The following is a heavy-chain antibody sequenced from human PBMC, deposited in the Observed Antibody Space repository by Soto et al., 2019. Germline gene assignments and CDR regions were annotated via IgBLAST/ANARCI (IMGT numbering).Heavy chain of an antibody. J-gene: IGHJ4*02. D-gene: IGHD1-26*01. CDR1: GFSFGSYS. CDR2: ISSGGLT. V-gene: IGHV3-21*01. Sequence: EVQLVESGGGLVKPGGSLRLSCAASGFSFGSYSMSWVRQAPGKGLEWVSSISSGGLTYYTYSMKGRFTISRDTSRSSLYRQRDGLRGEDTAVYFCARGGGDYYAEDYGGQGTLVTVSS. CDR3: ARGGGDYYAEDY.